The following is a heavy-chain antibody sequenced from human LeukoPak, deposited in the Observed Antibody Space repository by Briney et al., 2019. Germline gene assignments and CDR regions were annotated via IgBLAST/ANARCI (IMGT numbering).Heavy chain of an antibody. CDR2: INHSGST. D-gene: IGHD3-10*01. CDR3: ARGGYGSGTYYNY. CDR1: GGSFSDYY. J-gene: IGHJ4*02. V-gene: IGHV4-34*01. Sequence: SETLSLTCAVYGGSFSDYYWSWIRQPPGKGLEWIGEINHSGSTYYNPSLKSRVTISIDTSKKQFSLKLNSVTAADTAVYYCARGGYGSGTYYNYWGQGTLVIVSS.